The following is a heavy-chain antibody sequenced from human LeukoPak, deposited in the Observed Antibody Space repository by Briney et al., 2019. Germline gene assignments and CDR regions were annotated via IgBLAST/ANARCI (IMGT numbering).Heavy chain of an antibody. Sequence: PSETLSLTCTVSGGSISSSSYYWGWIRQPPGKGLEWIGSIYYSGSTYYNPSLKSRVTISVNTSKNQFSLKLSSVTAADTAVYYCARDPSHCSSTSCSHREGWFDPWGQGTLVTVSS. CDR3: ARDPSHCSSTSCSHREGWFDP. CDR1: GGSISSSSYY. V-gene: IGHV4-39*07. CDR2: IYYSGST. J-gene: IGHJ5*02. D-gene: IGHD2-2*01.